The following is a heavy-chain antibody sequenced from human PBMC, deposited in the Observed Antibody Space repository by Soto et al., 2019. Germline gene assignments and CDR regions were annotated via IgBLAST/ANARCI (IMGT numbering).Heavy chain of an antibody. CDR1: GFSLSTSEVG. CDR3: AHRRYYGVLTGYAVFDY. D-gene: IGHD3-9*01. Sequence: QITLKESGPALVKPTETLTLTCTFSGFSLSTSEVGVDWIRQPPGKAPAWLAVIYWDDDKHYSPSLKIRLTITKDTYKNQVVLTMTKMDPVDTASYYCAHRRYYGVLTGYAVFDYWGQGTLVTASS. CDR2: IYWDDDK. V-gene: IGHV2-5*02. J-gene: IGHJ4*02.